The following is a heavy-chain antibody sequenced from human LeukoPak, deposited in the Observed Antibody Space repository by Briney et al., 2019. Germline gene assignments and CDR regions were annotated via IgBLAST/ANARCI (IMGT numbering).Heavy chain of an antibody. J-gene: IGHJ6*04. V-gene: IGHV7-4-1*02. CDR1: GYTFTNYA. D-gene: IGHD2-15*01. CDR3: ARGLVCRSGSCSLDV. Sequence: ASVKVSCKASGYTFTNYAMNWVRQAPGQGLEWMGWINTNSGNPTYAQGFTGRFVFSLDTSVSTAYLQISSLKAEDTAVYYCARGLVCRSGSCSLDVWGKGTTVTVSS. CDR2: INTNSGNP.